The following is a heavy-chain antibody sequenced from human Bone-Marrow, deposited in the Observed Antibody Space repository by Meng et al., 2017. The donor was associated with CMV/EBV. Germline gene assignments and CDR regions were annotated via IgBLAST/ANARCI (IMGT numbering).Heavy chain of an antibody. Sequence: GESLKISCAASGFTFSSYSMNWVRQAPGKGLEWVSSISSSSSYIFYADSVKGRFTITRDNAKNSLYLQMDSLRAEDTAVYYCAKDVVAASGTPFYLDFWGQGSLVTVSS. CDR3: AKDVVAASGTPFYLDF. J-gene: IGHJ4*02. D-gene: IGHD6-13*01. V-gene: IGHV3-21*01. CDR2: ISSSSSYI. CDR1: GFTFSSYS.